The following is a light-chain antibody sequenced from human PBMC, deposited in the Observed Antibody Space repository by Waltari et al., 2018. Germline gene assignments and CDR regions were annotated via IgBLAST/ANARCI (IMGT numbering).Light chain of an antibody. J-gene: IGKJ2*01. Sequence: DIQMTQSPSSLPASVGDRVTITCRSSQSISNYLNWYQHKPGEAPKLLVYVASNLQREVPSRFSGSGSETDFTLTISSLQLEDFATYYCQQSYNAPYTFGQGTNVEIK. CDR2: VAS. CDR1: QSISNY. CDR3: QQSYNAPYT. V-gene: IGKV1-39*01.